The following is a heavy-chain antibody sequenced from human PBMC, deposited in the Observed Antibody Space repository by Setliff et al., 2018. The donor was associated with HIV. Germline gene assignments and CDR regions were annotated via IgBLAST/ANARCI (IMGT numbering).Heavy chain of an antibody. Sequence: SLTCAVYGGSFSGYYWSWIRQSPGKGLEWIGEMNDSGSTNYNPSLKSRVTVSLDTSKNHFSLKLSSVTAADTSVYYCARGRPYYSRRPFDYWGQETLVTVSS. CDR3: ARGRPYYSRRPFDY. V-gene: IGHV4-34*01. CDR2: MNDSGST. J-gene: IGHJ4*02. CDR1: GGSFSGYY. D-gene: IGHD1-26*01.